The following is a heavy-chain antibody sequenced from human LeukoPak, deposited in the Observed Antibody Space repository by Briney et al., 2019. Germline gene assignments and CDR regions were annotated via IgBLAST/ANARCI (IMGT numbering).Heavy chain of an antibody. CDR3: ACGAANSPLSGL. CDR2: IYYSGST. J-gene: IGHJ4*02. D-gene: IGHD6-25*01. CDR1: GGSISSGGYY. V-gene: IGHV4-31*03. Sequence: TSETLSLTCTVSGGSISSGGYYWSWIRQHPGKGLEWIGYIYYSGSTYYNPSLKSRVTISVDTSKNQFSLKLSSVTAVDTAVYYCACGAANSPLSGLWGQGTLVTVSS.